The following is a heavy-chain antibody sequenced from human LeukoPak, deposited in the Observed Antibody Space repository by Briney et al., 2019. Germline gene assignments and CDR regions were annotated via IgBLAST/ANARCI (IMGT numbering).Heavy chain of an antibody. J-gene: IGHJ6*03. V-gene: IGHV3-21*01. CDR3: ARAKDRGYYYYMDV. Sequence: GGSLRLSCAASGFTFSSYSMNWVRQAPGKGLEWVSSISSSSSYIYYADSVKGRFTISRDNAKTSLYLQMNSLRAEDTAVYYCARAKDRGYYYYMDVWGKGTTVTVSS. CDR2: ISSSSSYI. D-gene: IGHD1-14*01. CDR1: GFTFSSYS.